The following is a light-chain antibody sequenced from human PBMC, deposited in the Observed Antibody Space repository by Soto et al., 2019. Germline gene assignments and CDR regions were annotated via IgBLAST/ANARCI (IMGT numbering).Light chain of an antibody. CDR1: QSISSW. CDR2: TAS. CDR3: QQYNSYST. V-gene: IGKV1-5*03. J-gene: IGKJ1*01. Sequence: DIQMTQSPSTLSASVGDRVTITCRASQSISSWLAWYQQKPGKAPKLLIYTASSLESGVPSRFSGSGSGTEFTITISLLQADDSATYYCQQYNSYSTFGQGTKVEIK.